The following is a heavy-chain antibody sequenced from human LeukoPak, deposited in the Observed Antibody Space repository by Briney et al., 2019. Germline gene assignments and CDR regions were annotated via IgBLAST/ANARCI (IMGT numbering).Heavy chain of an antibody. CDR1: GFTFSNYG. J-gene: IGHJ6*02. V-gene: IGHV3-30*18. CDR2: ISYAANYK. CDR3: AKDLEGMRSYDHYGMDV. Sequence: PGGSLRLSCAASGFTFSNYGLHWVRQAPGKGLEWVAVISYAANYKYYADSVKGRFTISRDNSKNTLYLQMNSLRGEDTAVHYCAKDLEGMRSYDHYGMDVWGQGTTVTVSS. D-gene: IGHD5-24*01.